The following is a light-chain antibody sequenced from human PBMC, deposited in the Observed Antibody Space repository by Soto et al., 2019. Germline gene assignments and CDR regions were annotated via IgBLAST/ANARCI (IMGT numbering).Light chain of an antibody. J-gene: IGLJ1*01. CDR2: SNN. CDR1: SSNIGSNT. Sequence: QSVLTQPPSASGTPGQRVTISCSGGSSNIGSNTVNWYQQLPGTAPKLLIYSNNQRPSGVPDRFSVSKSGTSASLAISGLQSEDEADYYCAAWDDNLNGVVFGIGTKLTVL. V-gene: IGLV1-44*01. CDR3: AAWDDNLNGVV.